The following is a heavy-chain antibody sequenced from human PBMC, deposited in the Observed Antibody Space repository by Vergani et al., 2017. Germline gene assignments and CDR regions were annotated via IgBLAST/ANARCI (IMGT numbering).Heavy chain of an antibody. V-gene: IGHV3-30*18. CDR3: AKGLHRAFDI. CDR1: GFTFSSYG. J-gene: IGHJ3*02. CDR2: ISYDGSNK. D-gene: IGHD1-14*01. Sequence: QVQLVESGGGVVQPGRSLRLSCAASGFTFSSYGMHWVRQAPGKGLEWVAVISYDGSNKYYADSVKGRFTISRDNSKNTLYLQMNSLRADDTAVYYCAKGLHRAFDIWGQGTMVTVSS.